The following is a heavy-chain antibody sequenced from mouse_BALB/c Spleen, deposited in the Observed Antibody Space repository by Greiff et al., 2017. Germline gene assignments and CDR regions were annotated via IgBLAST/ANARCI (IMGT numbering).Heavy chain of an antibody. J-gene: IGHJ1*01. CDR1: GDSITSGY. V-gene: IGHV3-8*02. CDR3: AGIYYGSSYRYWYFDV. D-gene: IGHD1-1*01. Sequence: EVQRVESGPSLVKPSQTLSLTCSVTGDSITSGYWNWIRKFPGNKLEYMGYISYSGSTYYNPSLKSRISITRDTSKNQYYLQLNSVTTEDTATYYCAGIYYGSSYRYWYFDVWGAGTTVTVSS. CDR2: ISYSGST.